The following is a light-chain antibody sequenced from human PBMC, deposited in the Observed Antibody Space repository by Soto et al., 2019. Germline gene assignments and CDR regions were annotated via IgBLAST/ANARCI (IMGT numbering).Light chain of an antibody. J-gene: IGKJ4*01. Sequence: IQLTQSPPSLSASVGDRVTITCRASQGISGYLAWYQQKPGKAPKLLIYAASTLQSGVPSRFSGSGSGTDFTLTISCLQPEDFATYYCQQPNSYPLTFGGGTKVEVK. CDR1: QGISGY. CDR2: AAS. CDR3: QQPNSYPLT. V-gene: IGKV1-9*01.